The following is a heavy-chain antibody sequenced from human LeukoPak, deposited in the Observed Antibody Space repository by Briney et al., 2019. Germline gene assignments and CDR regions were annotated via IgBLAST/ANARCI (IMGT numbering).Heavy chain of an antibody. D-gene: IGHD3-22*01. CDR1: GGSITSSSYY. Sequence: NPSETLSLTCTVSGGSITSSSYYWGWIRQAPGKGLEWVSYISSSGSIYYADSVKGRFTISRDNAKNSLYLQMNSLRAEDTAVYYCARDWRDSSGKFPNDAFDIWGQGTMVTVSS. CDR2: ISSSGSI. V-gene: IGHV3-11*04. J-gene: IGHJ3*02. CDR3: ARDWRDSSGKFPNDAFDI.